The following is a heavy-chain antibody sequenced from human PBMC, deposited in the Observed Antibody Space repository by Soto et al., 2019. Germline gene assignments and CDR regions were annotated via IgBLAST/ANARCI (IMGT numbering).Heavy chain of an antibody. Sequence: SETLSLTCAVSGGSIGSSNWWSWVRQSPGKGLEWIGEIYDSGSTNYSPSLKSRVTISLDTSKNQFSLKLSSVTAADTAVDYCARRYGDCFYDWGQGSLVTVSS. CDR3: ARRYGDCFYD. D-gene: IGHD4-17*01. CDR1: GGSIGSSNW. V-gene: IGHV4-4*02. CDR2: IYDSGST. J-gene: IGHJ4*02.